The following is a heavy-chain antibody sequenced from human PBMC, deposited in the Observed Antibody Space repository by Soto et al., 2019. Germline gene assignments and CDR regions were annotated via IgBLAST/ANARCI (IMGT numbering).Heavy chain of an antibody. J-gene: IGHJ3*02. CDR1: RFSNSW. CDR3: VRGPGAYVYFGFDI. CDR2: INPDGGST. V-gene: IGHV3-74*01. D-gene: IGHD3-9*01. Sequence: PGGSLRLSCAASRFSNSWMHWVRQVPGKGLVWVSRINPDGGSTNYADFVKGRFTISRHSATDTVYLQMNSLRAEDTAVYYCVRGPGAYVYFGFDIWGQGTRATVS.